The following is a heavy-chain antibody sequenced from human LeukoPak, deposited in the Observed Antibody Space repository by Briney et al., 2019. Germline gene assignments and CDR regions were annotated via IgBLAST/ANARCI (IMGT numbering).Heavy chain of an antibody. CDR1: GFTFSDYS. D-gene: IGHD4-23*01. CDR2: VSADGGTT. V-gene: IGHV3-30*18. J-gene: IGHJ4*02. CDR3: AKAGTAVVTRFFDY. Sequence: GGSLRLSCAASGFTFSDYSMHWVRQAPGKGLEWVAVVSADGGTTSYADSVKGRFTISRDNSMSKVFLQMNSLRPEDTAEYYCAKAGTAVVTRFFDYWGQGILVTASS.